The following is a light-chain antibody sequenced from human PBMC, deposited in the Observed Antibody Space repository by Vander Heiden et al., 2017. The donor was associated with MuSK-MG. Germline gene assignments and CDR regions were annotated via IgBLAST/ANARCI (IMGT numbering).Light chain of an antibody. J-gene: IGKJ4*01. CDR2: DAS. CDR3: QQRSNWPPLT. CDR1: QSVSSY. Sequence: EIVLTPSPSPLSLSPGERATLSCRASQSVSSYLAWYQQKPGQAPRLLIYDASNRATGIPARFSGSGSGTDFTLTISSLEPEDFAVYYCQQRSNWPPLTFGGGTKVEIK. V-gene: IGKV3-11*01.